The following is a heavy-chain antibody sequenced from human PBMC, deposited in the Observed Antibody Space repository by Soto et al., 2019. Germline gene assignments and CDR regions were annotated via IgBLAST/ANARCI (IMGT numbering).Heavy chain of an antibody. CDR2: IIPILGLA. D-gene: IGHD6-19*01. Sequence: QVQLVQSGAEVKKPGSSVKVSCKASGGTFSSYTISWVRQAPGQGLEWMGRIIPILGLANYAQKFRGRVRITADKSASTAYMELSSLGAEDTAVYYCAREGPVAVWGEGALVTVSS. V-gene: IGHV1-69*08. J-gene: IGHJ4*02. CDR3: AREGPVAV. CDR1: GGTFSSYT.